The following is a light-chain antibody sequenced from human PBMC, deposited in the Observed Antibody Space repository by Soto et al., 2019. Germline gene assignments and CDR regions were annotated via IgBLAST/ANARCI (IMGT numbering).Light chain of an antibody. V-gene: IGKV1-5*01. CDR1: QSISSW. J-gene: IGKJ4*01. CDR3: QQYNSYSLT. Sequence: DIQMTQSPSTLSASVGDRFTITCRASQSISSWLAWYQQKPGKAPKLLIYDASSLESGVPSRFSSSGSGTEFTLTISSLQPDDFATYYCQQYNSYSLTFGGGTKVDI. CDR2: DAS.